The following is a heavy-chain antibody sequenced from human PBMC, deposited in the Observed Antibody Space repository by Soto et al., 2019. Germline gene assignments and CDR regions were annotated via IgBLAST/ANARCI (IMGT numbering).Heavy chain of an antibody. D-gene: IGHD1-7*01. CDR2: ITGTSAFT. CDR1: GFVFSDFQ. J-gene: IGHJ4*02. CDR3: ARDNLAFQAAFEL. V-gene: IGHV3-21*01. Sequence: GSLRLCCAASGFVFSDFQFNWVRQAPGGGLEWLSSITGTSAFTEYAESIEGRFTISRDNPNKLLFLHMDNLRPEDTAVYYCARDNLAFQAAFELWGQGTLVTVSS.